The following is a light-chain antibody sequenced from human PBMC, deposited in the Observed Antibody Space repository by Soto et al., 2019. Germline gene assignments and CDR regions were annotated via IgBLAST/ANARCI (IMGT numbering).Light chain of an antibody. Sequence: DIQLTQSPSALSASVGDRVSIACRASQSISSYLNWYQQTPGKAPKVLIFAASSLQSGVPSRFSGSGSGTDFTLTISSLQPEDFASYYCQQSYSFPRTFGQGTKVDIK. V-gene: IGKV1-39*01. CDR2: AAS. CDR3: QQSYSFPRT. CDR1: QSISSY. J-gene: IGKJ1*01.